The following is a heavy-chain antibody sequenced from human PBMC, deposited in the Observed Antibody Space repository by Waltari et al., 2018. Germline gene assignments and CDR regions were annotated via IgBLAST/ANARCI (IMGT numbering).Heavy chain of an antibody. CDR3: ATLSPQSRADIAVVVPATPYDTFDV. D-gene: IGHD2-15*01. CDR2: FDPEDGET. CDR1: GYTLTKSS. Sequence: QVELVQSGAEVKKPGASVKVSCKVFGYTLTKSSMHWVRQAPGEGLEWMGGFDPEDGETIYARKFQGRVTMTMDTSTDTAYMDLSSLRSEDTAVYYCATLSPQSRADIAVVVPATPYDTFDVWGQGTMVTVS. J-gene: IGHJ3*01. V-gene: IGHV1-24*01.